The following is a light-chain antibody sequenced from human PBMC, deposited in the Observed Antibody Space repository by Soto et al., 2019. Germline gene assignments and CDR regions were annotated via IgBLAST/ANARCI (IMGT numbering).Light chain of an antibody. CDR2: EVN. J-gene: IGLJ2*01. CDR1: SSDVGGYNY. V-gene: IGLV2-8*01. Sequence: QSVLTQPPSASGSPGQSVTISCTGTSSDVGGYNYVSWYQQHPGKAPKLIIYEVNKRPSGVPARFSGSKSGNTASLTVSGLQAEDEADYYCSSHAGSNHVVFGGVTKLTVL. CDR3: SSHAGSNHVV.